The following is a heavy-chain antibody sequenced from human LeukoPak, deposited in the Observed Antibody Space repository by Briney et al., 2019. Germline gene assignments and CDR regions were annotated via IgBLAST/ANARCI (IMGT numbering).Heavy chain of an antibody. CDR2: IFCSGST. J-gene: IGHJ5*02. Sequence: KPSETLSLTCTVSGGSISSSSYYWGWIRQPPGKGLGWIGSIFCSGSTFYNPSLKSRVTISVDTSKNQFSLKLSSVTAADTAVYYCARQGYSSGSPLNWFDPWGQGTLVTVSS. D-gene: IGHD6-19*01. CDR3: ARQGYSSGSPLNWFDP. V-gene: IGHV4-39*01. CDR1: GGSISSSSYY.